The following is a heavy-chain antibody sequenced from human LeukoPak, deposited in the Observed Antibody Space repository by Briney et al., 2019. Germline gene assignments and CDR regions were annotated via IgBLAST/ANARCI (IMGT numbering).Heavy chain of an antibody. V-gene: IGHV3-21*01. D-gene: IGHD3-16*02. CDR2: ISSSSSYI. CDR3: ARELSYDYVWGSYRYYDY. Sequence: GGSLRLSCAASAFTFSSYSMNWVRQAPGKGLEWVSSISSSSSYIYYADSVKGRFTISRDNAKNSLYLQMNSLRAEDTAVYYCARELSYDYVWGSYRYYDYWGQGTLVTVSS. CDR1: AFTFSSYS. J-gene: IGHJ4*02.